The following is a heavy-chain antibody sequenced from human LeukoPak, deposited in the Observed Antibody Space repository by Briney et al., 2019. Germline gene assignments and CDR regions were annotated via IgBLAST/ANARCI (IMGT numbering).Heavy chain of an antibody. D-gene: IGHD3-9*01. CDR2: ISSSSSYM. J-gene: IGHJ3*02. V-gene: IGHV3-21*01. Sequence: GGSLGLSCAASGFTFSSYSMNWLRQAPGKGLEWVSSISSSSSYMYYADSVKGRFTISRDNAKNSLYLQMNSLRAEDTAVYYCARVILRYFDWLAPRVGAFDIWGQGTMVTVSS. CDR3: ARVILRYFDWLAPRVGAFDI. CDR1: GFTFSSYS.